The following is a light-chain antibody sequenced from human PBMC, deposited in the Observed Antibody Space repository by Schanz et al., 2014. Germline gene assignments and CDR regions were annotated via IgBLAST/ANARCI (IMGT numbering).Light chain of an antibody. V-gene: IGLV2-11*01. CDR1: SSDVGGYNH. J-gene: IGLJ3*02. Sequence: QSVLTQPRSVSGSPGQSVTISCTGTSSDVGGYNHVSWYQQHPGKAPKLLIYDVTKRPSGVPDRFSGSKSGNTASLTVSGLQAEDEAHYFCSSHGGSRVFGGGTKLTVL. CDR2: DVT. CDR3: SSHGGSRV.